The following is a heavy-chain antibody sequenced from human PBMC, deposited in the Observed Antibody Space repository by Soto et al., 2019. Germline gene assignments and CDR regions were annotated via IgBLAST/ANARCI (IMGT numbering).Heavy chain of an antibody. CDR2: IDPSDSYT. J-gene: IGHJ4*02. D-gene: IGHD6-6*01. CDR3: ARRSSSSVLDY. V-gene: IGHV5-10-1*01. Sequence: PGEPLKISCKGAGYSIASYWIRWVSQMPGKGLEWMGRIDPSDSYTNYSPSFQGHVTISADKSISTAYLQWSSLKASDTAMYYCARRSSSSVLDYWGQGTLVTVSS. CDR1: GYSIASYW.